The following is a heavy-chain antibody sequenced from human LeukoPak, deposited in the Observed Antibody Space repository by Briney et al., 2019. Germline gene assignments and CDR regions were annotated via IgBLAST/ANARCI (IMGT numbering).Heavy chain of an antibody. CDR1: GYSLSSSNW. J-gene: IGHJ6*02. Sequence: SDTLSLTCAVSGYSLSSSNWWGWIRQPPGKGLEWIGYIYYSGSTYYNPSLKSRVTMSVDTSKNQFSLKLSSVTAADTAVYYCARWRRHFSGSYSQYNYYYGMDVWGQGTTVTVSS. CDR3: ARWRRHFSGSYSQYNYYYGMDV. V-gene: IGHV4-28*01. CDR2: IYYSGST. D-gene: IGHD1-26*01.